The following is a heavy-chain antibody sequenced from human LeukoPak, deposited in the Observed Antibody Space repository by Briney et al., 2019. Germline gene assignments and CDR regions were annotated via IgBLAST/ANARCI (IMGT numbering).Heavy chain of an antibody. Sequence: ASVKVSCKASGYSFTSHYMHWVRQAPGQGLEGMGLINPRGTSTIYAEKFQGRIITTRDMSTTTDYMELSSLKSDDTAVYSCARDNSTHARGWWFDPWGQGTLVTVSS. CDR3: ARDNSTHARGWWFDP. CDR2: INPRGTST. CDR1: GYSFTSHY. J-gene: IGHJ5*02. D-gene: IGHD4-23*01. V-gene: IGHV1-46*01.